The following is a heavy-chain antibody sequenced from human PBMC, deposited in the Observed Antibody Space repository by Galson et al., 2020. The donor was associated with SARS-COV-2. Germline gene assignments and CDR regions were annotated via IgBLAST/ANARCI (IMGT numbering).Heavy chain of an antibody. J-gene: IGHJ4*02. CDR3: ATVRSGAFRFLEWPYFDY. CDR2: FDPEDGET. V-gene: IGHV1-24*01. D-gene: IGHD3-3*01. CDR1: GYTLTELS. Sequence: ASVKVSCKVSGYTLTELSMHWVRQAPGKGLEWMGGFDPEDGETIYAQKFQGRVTMTEDTSTDTAYMELSSLRSEDTAVYYCATVRSGAFRFLEWPYFDYWGQGTLVTVSS.